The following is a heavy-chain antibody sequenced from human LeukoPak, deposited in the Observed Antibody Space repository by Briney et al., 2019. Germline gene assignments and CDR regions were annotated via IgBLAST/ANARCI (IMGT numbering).Heavy chain of an antibody. CDR2: INSDGSST. CDR1: GFTFSSHW. V-gene: IGHV3-74*01. J-gene: IGHJ4*02. CDR3: ARENWSGYYPFDY. Sequence: PGGSLRLSCAASGFTFSSHWMHWVRQAPGKGLVWVSRINSDGSSTSYADSVKGRFTISRDNAKNTLYLQMNSLRAEDTAVYYCARENWSGYYPFDYWGQGTLVTVSS. D-gene: IGHD3-3*01.